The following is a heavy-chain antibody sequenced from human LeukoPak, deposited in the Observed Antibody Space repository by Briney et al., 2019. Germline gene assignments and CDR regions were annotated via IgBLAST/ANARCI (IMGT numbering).Heavy chain of an antibody. CDR1: GFTFSSYG. J-gene: IGHJ1*01. D-gene: IGHD3-10*01. CDR2: IRTKTNGGTT. V-gene: IGHV3-15*01. CDR3: TLADYYGSGSYYHD. Sequence: GGSLRLSCAASGFTFSSYGMSWVRQSPGKGLEWVGRIRTKTNGGTTDYAAPVKGRFSISRDDSKNTLYLQMNSLKIDDTAVYYCTLADYYGSGSYYHDWGQGALVTVSS.